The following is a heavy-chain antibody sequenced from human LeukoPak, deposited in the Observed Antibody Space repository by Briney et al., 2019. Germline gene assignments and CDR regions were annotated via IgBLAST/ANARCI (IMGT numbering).Heavy chain of an antibody. CDR1: GGSISGYY. CDR3: ARWYCGSDCFFLDS. D-gene: IGHD2-21*01. V-gene: IGHV4-59*01. J-gene: IGHJ4*02. Sequence: SETLSLTCTVSGGSISGYYWAWIRQPPGGGLEYIGHISYRGKTDYNPSLKGQFTISVDTSKNQFSLWLNSVTAADAAVYYCARWYCGSDCFFLDSWGQGTLVTVSS. CDR2: ISYRGKT.